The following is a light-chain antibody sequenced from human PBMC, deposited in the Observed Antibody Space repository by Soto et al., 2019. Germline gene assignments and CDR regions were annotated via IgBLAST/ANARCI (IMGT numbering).Light chain of an antibody. CDR2: SAS. Sequence: IVMTQSPGTLSVSPGEGATLSCRASQNINTDMAWYQQTPGRAPRLLIYSASTRATGVPARFSGSGSGAEFTLTISSLEAQDYAVYYCQQYYNRPPWTFGQGTKVEVK. CDR3: QQYYNRPPWT. CDR1: QNINTD. J-gene: IGKJ1*01. V-gene: IGKV3-15*01.